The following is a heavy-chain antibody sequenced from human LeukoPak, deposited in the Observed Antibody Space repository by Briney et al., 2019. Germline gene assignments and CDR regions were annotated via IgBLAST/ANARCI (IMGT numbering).Heavy chain of an antibody. CDR3: AREYYDSSAYNQEAIDY. CDR1: GYTFTDYY. V-gene: IGHV1-2*02. CDR2: INPNSGGT. Sequence: ASVTVSFTASGYTFTDYYMHWVRQAPGQGLEWLGWINPNSGGTNYAQKFQGRVTMTRDTSISTAYMELSRLRSDDTAVYYCAREYYDSSAYNQEAIDYWGQGTLVTVSS. D-gene: IGHD3-22*01. J-gene: IGHJ4*02.